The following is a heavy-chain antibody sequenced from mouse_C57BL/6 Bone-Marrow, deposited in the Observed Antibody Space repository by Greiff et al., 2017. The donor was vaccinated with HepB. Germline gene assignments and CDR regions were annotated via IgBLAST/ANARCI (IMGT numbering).Heavy chain of an antibody. CDR2: IYPGSGST. Sequence: QVQLQQPGAELVKPGASVKMSCKASGYTFTSYWITWVKQRPGQGLEWIGDIYPGSGSTNYNEKFKSKATLTVYTSSSTAYMQLSSLTSEDSAVYYGARDPHYYYGSSVDYWGQGTTLTVSS. CDR1: GYTFTSYW. CDR3: ARDPHYYYGSSVDY. D-gene: IGHD1-1*01. V-gene: IGHV1-55*01. J-gene: IGHJ2*01.